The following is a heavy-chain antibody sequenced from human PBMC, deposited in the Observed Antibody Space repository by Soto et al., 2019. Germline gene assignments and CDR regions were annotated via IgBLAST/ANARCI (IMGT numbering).Heavy chain of an antibody. CDR3: ARDGPTGTYYYYCMDV. CDR2: ISSSGSTI. J-gene: IGHJ6*02. D-gene: IGHD1-1*01. Sequence: GGSLRLSCAASGFTFSNYAVTWVRQAPGKGLEWVSYISSSGSTIYYADSVKGRFTISRDNAKNSLYLQMNSLRAEDTAVYYCARDGPTGTYYYYCMDVWGQGTTVTVSS. CDR1: GFTFSNYA. V-gene: IGHV3-11*01.